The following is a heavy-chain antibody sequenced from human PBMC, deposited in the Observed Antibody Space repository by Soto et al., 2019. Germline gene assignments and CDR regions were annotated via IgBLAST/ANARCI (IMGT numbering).Heavy chain of an antibody. CDR3: ASASLYGYYYYYMDV. V-gene: IGHV4-31*03. CDR1: GGSINSGGSY. D-gene: IGHD4-17*01. CDR2: IYYSGST. Sequence: SETLSLTCSVSGGSINSGGSYWSWIRQHPGKGLEWIGYIYYSGSTYYNPSLKSRVTISVDTSKNQFSLKLSSVTAADTAVYYCASASLYGYYYYYMDVWGKGTTVTVSS. J-gene: IGHJ6*03.